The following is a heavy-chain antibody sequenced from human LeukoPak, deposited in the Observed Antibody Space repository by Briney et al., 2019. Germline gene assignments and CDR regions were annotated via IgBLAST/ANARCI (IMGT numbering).Heavy chain of an antibody. V-gene: IGHV1-46*01. CDR3: ARCPRGGDFWSGYNWFDP. J-gene: IGHJ5*02. CDR2: INPSGGST. D-gene: IGHD3-3*01. CDR1: GYTFSSYY. Sequence: GASVKVSCKASGYTFSSYYMHWVRQPPGQGLEWMGIINPSGGSTSYAQKFQGRVTMTRDMSTSTVYMELSSLRSEDTAVYYCARCPRGGDFWSGYNWFDPWGQGTLVTVSS.